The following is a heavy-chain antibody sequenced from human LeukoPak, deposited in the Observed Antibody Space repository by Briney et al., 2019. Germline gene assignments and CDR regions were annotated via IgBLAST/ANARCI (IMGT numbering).Heavy chain of an antibody. CDR2: INPNSGGT. D-gene: IGHD3-3*01. CDR3: ARDLDFWSGYDDY. Sequence: ASVKVSCKASGYTFTGYYMHWVRQAPGQGLEGMGWINPNSGGTNYAQKFQGRVTMTRDTSISTAYMELSRLRSDDTAVYYCARDLDFWSGYDDYWGQGTLVTVSS. CDR1: GYTFTGYY. J-gene: IGHJ4*02. V-gene: IGHV1-2*02.